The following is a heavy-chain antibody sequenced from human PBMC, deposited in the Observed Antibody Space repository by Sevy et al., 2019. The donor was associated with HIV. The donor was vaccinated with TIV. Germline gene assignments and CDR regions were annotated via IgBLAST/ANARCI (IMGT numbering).Heavy chain of an antibody. Sequence: GGSLRLSCAASGFTFSKYSMSWVRQPPGKGLEWVSTLSFGCGEINHADSVKGRFTISRDNSKNSSYLQMNNLRAEDTAVYYCAREGCTKPHDYWGQGTLVTVSS. CDR1: GFTFSKYS. CDR2: LSFGCGEI. CDR3: AREGCTKPHDY. D-gene: IGHD2-8*01. V-gene: IGHV3-23*01. J-gene: IGHJ4*02.